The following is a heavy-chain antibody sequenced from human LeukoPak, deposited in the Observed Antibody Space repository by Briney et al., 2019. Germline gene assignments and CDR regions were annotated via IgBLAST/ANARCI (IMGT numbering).Heavy chain of an antibody. CDR3: ARGMTTGPDP. V-gene: IGHV4-59*08. J-gene: IGHJ5*02. D-gene: IGHD4-17*01. CDR1: GGSISSYS. Sequence: SETLSLTCTVSGGSISSYSWSWIRQPPGKGLEWMGYIYYSGSTNYNPSLTSRLTISVDTSKNQCSLKLSSVTAADTAVYYCARGMTTGPDPWGQGTLVTVSS. CDR2: IYYSGST.